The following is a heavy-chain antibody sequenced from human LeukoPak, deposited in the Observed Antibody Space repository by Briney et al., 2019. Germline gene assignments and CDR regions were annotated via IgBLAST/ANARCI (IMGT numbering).Heavy chain of an antibody. CDR3: ARRACSGNSCLDY. V-gene: IGHV5-51*01. J-gene: IGHJ4*02. CDR1: GYSFTRKL. Sequence: GEPLKISCKASGYSFTRKLIAWVRQTPGKGLEWMGIIYLGDSDTRYSPSFQGQVSISGDKSINTAYVHWSNLKASDTAMYYCARRACSGNSCLDYWGQGTLVTVSS. CDR2: IYLGDSDT. D-gene: IGHD2-15*01.